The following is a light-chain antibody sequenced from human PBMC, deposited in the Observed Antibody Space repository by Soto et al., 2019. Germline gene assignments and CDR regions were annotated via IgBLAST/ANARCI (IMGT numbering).Light chain of an antibody. CDR1: QSISSY. Sequence: DIQMTQSPSSLSASVGDRVTITCRASQSISSYLNWYQQKPGKAPKLLIYAASSLQSGFPSRFSGSGSGTDFTLTISSLQPEDFATYYCQQRYSTPLTFGQGTKLEIK. V-gene: IGKV1-39*01. CDR2: AAS. J-gene: IGKJ2*01. CDR3: QQRYSTPLT.